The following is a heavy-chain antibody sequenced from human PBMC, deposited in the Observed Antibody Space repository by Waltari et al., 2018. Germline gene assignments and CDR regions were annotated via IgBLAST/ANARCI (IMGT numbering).Heavy chain of an antibody. CDR1: GYTFIVHA. CDR2: INTENGAT. CDR3: ARDIGSGNYGSLYYFDN. D-gene: IGHD1-26*01. Sequence: QVHLVQSGADVKKPGASVKVSCKASGYTFIVHAMHWVRQAPGQRLEWLGWINTENGATRYSQEFQDRVTITRDASATTVYMELSSLRSEDTAVYYCARDIGSGNYGSLYYFDNWGQGTLVTVSS. V-gene: IGHV1-3*04. J-gene: IGHJ4*02.